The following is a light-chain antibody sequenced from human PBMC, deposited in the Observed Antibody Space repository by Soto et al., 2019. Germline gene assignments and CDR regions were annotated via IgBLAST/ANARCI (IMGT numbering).Light chain of an antibody. CDR2: GAS. CDR1: QSVTRNS. V-gene: IGKV3-20*01. J-gene: IGKJ1*01. Sequence: EIVLTQSPGTLSLSPGERATLSCRASQSVTRNSLAWYQQKPGPAPRLLIYGASSRATDIPDRFSGSGSGTDFTLIISRLEPEDFAVYYCQQYATPPETFGQGTKVEIK. CDR3: QQYATPPET.